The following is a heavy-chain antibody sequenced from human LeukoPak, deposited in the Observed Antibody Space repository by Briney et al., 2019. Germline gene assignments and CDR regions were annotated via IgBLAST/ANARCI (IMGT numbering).Heavy chain of an antibody. Sequence: GGSLRLSCAASGFTFSSYGMHWVRQAPGKGLEWVAVIWYDGSNKYYADSVKGRFTISRDNSKNTLYLQMNSPRAEDTAVYYCARDWSGSGWGSRAFDIWGQGTMVTVSS. CDR3: ARDWSGSGWGSRAFDI. CDR1: GFTFSSYG. CDR2: IWYDGSNK. J-gene: IGHJ3*02. D-gene: IGHD6-19*01. V-gene: IGHV3-33*01.